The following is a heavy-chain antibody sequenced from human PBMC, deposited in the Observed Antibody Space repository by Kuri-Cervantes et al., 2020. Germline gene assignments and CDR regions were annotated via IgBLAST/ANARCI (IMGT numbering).Heavy chain of an antibody. J-gene: IGHJ4*02. CDR1: GFTFDDYA. Sequence: SLKISCAASGFTFDDYAMHWVRQAPGKGLEWVSGISWNSGSIAYADSVKGRFTISRDNAKNSLYLQMNSLRAEDTALYYCAKDRNYCSSTSCYLTVTLDYWGQGTLVTVSS. CDR2: ISWNSGSI. CDR3: AKDRNYCSSTSCYLTVTLDY. V-gene: IGHV3-9*01. D-gene: IGHD2-2*01.